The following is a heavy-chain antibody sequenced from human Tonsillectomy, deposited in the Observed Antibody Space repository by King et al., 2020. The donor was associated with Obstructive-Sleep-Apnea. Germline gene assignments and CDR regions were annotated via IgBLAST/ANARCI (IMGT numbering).Heavy chain of an antibody. Sequence: VQLVQSGGGVVQPGRSLRLSCAASGFTFSSYAMHWVRQAPGEGLEWVAVISYDGSNKYYAESVKGRFTISRDNSKNTLYLQMNSLRAEDTAVYYCARELVDIVVVPAATNYYYSYGMDVWGQGTTVTVSS. CDR1: GFTFSSYA. D-gene: IGHD2-2*03. CDR2: ISYDGSNK. V-gene: IGHV3-30-3*01. CDR3: ARELVDIVVVPAATNYYYSYGMDV. J-gene: IGHJ6*02.